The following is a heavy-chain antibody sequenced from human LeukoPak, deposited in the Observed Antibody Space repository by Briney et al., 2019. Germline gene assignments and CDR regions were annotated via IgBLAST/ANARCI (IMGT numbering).Heavy chain of an antibody. V-gene: IGHV4-39*01. CDR3: ARHRSGWLQSSFDY. CDR1: GGSISSSSSY. CDR2: IYYSGSS. J-gene: IGHJ4*02. Sequence: SETLSLTCSVSGGSISSSSSYWGWIRQPPGKGLEWIGSIYYSGSSFDNPALKGRVTISVDTSKNQFSLKLSSVTAADTAVYYCARHRSGWLQSSFDYWGQGTLVTVSS. D-gene: IGHD5-24*01.